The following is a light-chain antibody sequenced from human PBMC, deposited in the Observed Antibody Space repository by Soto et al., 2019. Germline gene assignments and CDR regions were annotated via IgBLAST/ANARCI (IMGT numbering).Light chain of an antibody. CDR2: LEGSGSH. CDR3: ETWDSNTRV. Sequence: QSVLTQSSSASASLGSSVKLTCTRTSGHSSYIIAWHQQQPGKAPRYLMKLEGSGSHNKGSGVPDRFSGSSSGADRYLTISNLQFEDEADYYCETWDSNTRVFGGGTQLTVL. CDR1: SGHSSYI. J-gene: IGLJ3*02. V-gene: IGLV4-60*02.